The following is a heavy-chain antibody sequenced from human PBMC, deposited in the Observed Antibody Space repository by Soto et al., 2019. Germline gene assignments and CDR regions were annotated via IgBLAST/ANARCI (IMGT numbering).Heavy chain of an antibody. CDR3: AKDAGTAVAGSKSYGVDV. CDR1: GFTFSTYA. CDR2: ITSNGDNR. V-gene: IGHV3-23*01. D-gene: IGHD6-19*01. J-gene: IGHJ6*02. Sequence: PGGSLRLSCAASGFTFSTYAMNWVRQAPGKGLEWVSGITSNGDNRYYVESVKGRFTISRDNSKNTLYLQMNSLRADDTAVYYCAKDAGTAVAGSKSYGVDVWGQGTTVTVSS.